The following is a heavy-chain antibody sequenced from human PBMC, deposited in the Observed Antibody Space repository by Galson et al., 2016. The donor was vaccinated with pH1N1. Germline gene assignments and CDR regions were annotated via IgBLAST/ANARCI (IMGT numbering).Heavy chain of an antibody. V-gene: IGHV1-2*02. J-gene: IGHJ5*02. CDR3: ATGSGSSWFDP. CDR2: INPNSGGT. Sequence: TGHYIHWARQAPGHGLEWMGWINPNSGGTKYVQKFQGRVTLTRDTSINTAYMELSGLTSDDTALYFCATGSGSSWFDPWGQGTLVTVSS. D-gene: IGHD3-10*01. CDR1: TGHY.